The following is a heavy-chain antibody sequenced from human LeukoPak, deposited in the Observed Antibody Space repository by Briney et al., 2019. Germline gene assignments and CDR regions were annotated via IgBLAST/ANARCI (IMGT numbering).Heavy chain of an antibody. CDR2: IIPLFGTA. D-gene: IGHD3-9*01. V-gene: IGHV1-69*13. CDR1: GGTFSSYA. Sequence: SVKVSCKASGGTFSSYAISWVRQAPGQGLECMGGIIPLFGTANYAQKFQGRVTITADESTSTAYMELSSLRSEDTAVYYCARSDILTGYNPPYQAGYFDYWGQGTLVTVSS. CDR3: ARSDILTGYNPPYQAGYFDY. J-gene: IGHJ4*02.